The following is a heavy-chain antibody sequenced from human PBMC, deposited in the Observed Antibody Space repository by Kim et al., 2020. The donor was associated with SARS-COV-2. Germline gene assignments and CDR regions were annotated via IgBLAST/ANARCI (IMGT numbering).Heavy chain of an antibody. V-gene: IGHV1-8*01. CDR3: ERGQGWGNYVGLGGMDV. J-gene: IGHJ6*02. CDR1: GYTFTSYD. CDR2: MNPNSGNT. Sequence: ASVKVSCKASGYTFTSYDINWVRQATGQGLEWMGWMNPNSGNTGYAQKFQGRVTLTRNTSISTAYMELSSLRSEDTDVYFCERGQGWGNYVGLGGMDVWGQGTTVTVSS. D-gene: IGHD1-7*01.